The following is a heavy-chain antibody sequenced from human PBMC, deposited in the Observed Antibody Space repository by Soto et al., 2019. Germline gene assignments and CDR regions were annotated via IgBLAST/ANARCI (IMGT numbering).Heavy chain of an antibody. V-gene: IGHV1-2*04. J-gene: IGHJ4*02. CDR3: AKGAWMDYGSGSYLGQ. CDR1: GYTFTDYY. Sequence: ASVKVSCKASGYTFTDYYMHWVRQAPGQGLEWMGWIDPNSGGTNYAQKFQGWVTMTRDTSISTGYMELSRLRSEDTAVYFCAKGAWMDYGSGSYLGQWGQGNLVTVSS. D-gene: IGHD3-10*01. CDR2: IDPNSGGT.